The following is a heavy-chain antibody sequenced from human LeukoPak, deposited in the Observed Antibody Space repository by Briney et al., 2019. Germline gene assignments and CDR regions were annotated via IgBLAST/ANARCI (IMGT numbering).Heavy chain of an antibody. J-gene: IGHJ3*02. D-gene: IGHD3-9*01. Sequence: GSVKVSRRASGYTFTSYGISWVRPAPGQGLERMGWIIAYHGNTHYAQKLQGRVTMTTDTSTSTAYMELRSLRSDDTAVYFCAREYDILPNEDFDIWGGGTMVTVCS. CDR2: IIAYHGNT. CDR3: AREYDILPNEDFDI. CDR1: GYTFTSYG. V-gene: IGHV1-18*04.